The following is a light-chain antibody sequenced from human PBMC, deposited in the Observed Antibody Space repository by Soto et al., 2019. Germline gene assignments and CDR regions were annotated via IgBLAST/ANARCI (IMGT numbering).Light chain of an antibody. V-gene: IGKV3-20*01. J-gene: IGKJ5*01. CDR2: GAS. CDR3: QQYGSSPVT. Sequence: EIVLTQSPGTLSLSPGERATLSCRASQSVSSSYLAWYQQRPGQAPRLLIYGASSRATGIPDRFTGSGSGTDFTLTISRLEPEDFAVYYCQQYGSSPVTFGQGTRLEIK. CDR1: QSVSSSY.